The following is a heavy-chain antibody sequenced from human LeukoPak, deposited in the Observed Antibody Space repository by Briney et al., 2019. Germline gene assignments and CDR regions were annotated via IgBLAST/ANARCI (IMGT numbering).Heavy chain of an antibody. CDR2: IYHSGST. Sequence: SETLSLTCTVSGYSISSGYYWGWIRQPPGKGLEWIGSIYHSGSTYYNPSLKSRVTISVDTSKNQFSLKLNSETAADTAVYYCSRNKGYSYGYPCDYWGQGTLVTVSS. V-gene: IGHV4-38-2*02. CDR1: GYSISSGYY. J-gene: IGHJ4*02. CDR3: SRNKGYSYGYPCDY. D-gene: IGHD5-18*01.